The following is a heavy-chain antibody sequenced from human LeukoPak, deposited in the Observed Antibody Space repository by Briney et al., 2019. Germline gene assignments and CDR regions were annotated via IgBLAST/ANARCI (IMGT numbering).Heavy chain of an antibody. CDR3: AGHDYYGSGSYR. V-gene: IGHV4-59*08. CDR2: MYYSGST. D-gene: IGHD3-10*01. Sequence: SETLSLTCTVSGGSISSYQWSWIRQPPGEGLEWIGYMYYSGSTKYNPSLKSRATISGDTSKNQFSLKLISVTAADAAVYYCAGHDYYGSGSYRWGQGTLVTVSS. J-gene: IGHJ5*02. CDR1: GGSISSYQ.